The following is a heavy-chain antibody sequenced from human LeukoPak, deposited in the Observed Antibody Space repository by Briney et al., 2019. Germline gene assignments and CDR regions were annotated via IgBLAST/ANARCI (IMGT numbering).Heavy chain of an antibody. J-gene: IGHJ4*02. CDR3: ARETPEAGHFDY. CDR2: IYYSGGT. D-gene: IGHD2-15*01. CDR1: GGSINYYY. Sequence: SETLSLTCTVSGGSINYYYWMWIRQPPGRGLEWIGYIYYSGGTHYNPSLKSRVTMLVDTSKNQFSLKLTAATAADTAVYYCARETPEAGHFDYWGQGSLVTVSS. V-gene: IGHV4-59*01.